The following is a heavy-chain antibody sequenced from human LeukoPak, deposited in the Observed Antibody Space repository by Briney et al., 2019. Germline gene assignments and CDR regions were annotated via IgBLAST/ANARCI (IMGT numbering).Heavy chain of an antibody. CDR2: IYYSGST. CDR3: ARNVLLWFGELLPELYYYYMDV. Sequence: PSETLSLTCTVSGASISSTTYYWGWIRQPPRKGLEWIASIYYSGSTYYNPSLKSRVTISVDKSKNQFSLKLSSVTAADTAVYYCARNVLLWFGELLPELYYYYMDVWGKGTTVTVSS. D-gene: IGHD3-10*01. CDR1: GASISSTTYY. V-gene: IGHV4-39*07. J-gene: IGHJ6*03.